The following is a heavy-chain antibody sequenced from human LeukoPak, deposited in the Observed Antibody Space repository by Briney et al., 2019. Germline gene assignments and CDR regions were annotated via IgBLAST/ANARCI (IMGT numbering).Heavy chain of an antibody. CDR2: ISSSGSNI. J-gene: IGHJ4*02. CDR3: ANHLACGSTSCPPFDD. D-gene: IGHD2-2*01. Sequence: GGSLRLSCAASGFTFSSYSMNWVRQAPGKGLEWVSYISSSGSNIYYADSVKGRFTISRDNAKNLLYLQMNSLRAEDTAVYYCANHLACGSTSCPPFDDWGQGTLVTVSS. CDR1: GFTFSSYS. V-gene: IGHV3-48*01.